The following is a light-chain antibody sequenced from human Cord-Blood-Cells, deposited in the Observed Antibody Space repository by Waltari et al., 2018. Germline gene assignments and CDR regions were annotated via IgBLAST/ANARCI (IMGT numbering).Light chain of an antibody. J-gene: IGLJ3*02. Sequence: QSALTQPASVSGSPGPSITIPCTATSSDAGGYNYVSLYQQHPGKAPKPIIYEVSNGPSGVSNRFSGSKSGNTASLTIFGLQAEDEADYYGSSYTSSSTWVFGGGTKLTVL. V-gene: IGLV2-14*01. CDR3: SSYTSSSTWV. CDR2: EVS. CDR1: SSDAGGYNY.